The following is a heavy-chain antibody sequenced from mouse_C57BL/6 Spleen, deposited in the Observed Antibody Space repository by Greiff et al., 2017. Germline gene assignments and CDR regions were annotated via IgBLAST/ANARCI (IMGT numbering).Heavy chain of an antibody. V-gene: IGHV2-6-1*01. CDR3: ARHDDRNLHGY. CDR2: IWSNGST. D-gene: IGHD2-12*01. Sequence: VMLVESGPGLVAPSQSLSITCPVSGFSFTRHGVHWVRQPPGKGLEWLVVIWSNGSTTYNSALKSRLGISKDNPKSQVFLNMTRHQTDDTDRYYCARHDDRNLHGYWGQGTLVTASA. J-gene: IGHJ3*02. CDR1: GFSFTRHG.